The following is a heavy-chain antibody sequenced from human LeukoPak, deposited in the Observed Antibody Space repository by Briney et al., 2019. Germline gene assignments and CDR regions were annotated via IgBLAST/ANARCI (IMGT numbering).Heavy chain of an antibody. CDR3: ARDRTHYVWGSYYFDY. J-gene: IGHJ4*02. Sequence: GGPLKLSWAASGFTFSSNSMNWVRQAPGKGREWVSSISSSSSYIYYADSVKGRFTISRDNAKNSLYLKMNSLRAEDTAVYYCARDRTHYVWGSYYFDYWGQGTLVTVSS. V-gene: IGHV3-21*01. CDR1: GFTFSSNS. D-gene: IGHD3-16*01. CDR2: ISSSSSYI.